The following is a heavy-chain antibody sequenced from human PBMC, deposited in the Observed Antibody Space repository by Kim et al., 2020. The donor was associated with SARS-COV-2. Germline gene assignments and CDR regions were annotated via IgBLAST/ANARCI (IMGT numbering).Heavy chain of an antibody. CDR1: GGSISSYY. Sequence: SQTLSLTCTVSGGSISSYYWSWIRQPPGKGLEWIGYIYYSGSTNYNPSLKSRVTISVDTSKNQFSLKLSSVTAADTAVYYCARKPATGMHGAFDIWGQGTMVTVSS. CDR3: ARKPATGMHGAFDI. D-gene: IGHD2-2*01. J-gene: IGHJ3*02. V-gene: IGHV4-59*13. CDR2: IYYSGST.